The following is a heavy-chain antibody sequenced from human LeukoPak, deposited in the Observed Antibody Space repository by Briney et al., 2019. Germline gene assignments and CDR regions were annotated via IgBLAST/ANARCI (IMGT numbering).Heavy chain of an antibody. D-gene: IGHD3-22*01. CDR3: ARERSSD. V-gene: IGHV3-48*01. J-gene: IGHJ4*02. CDR1: GFTFSSYS. Sequence: GGSLRLSCAASGFTFSSYSMNWVRQAPGKGLEWVSYISSSSTIYYADSVKGRFTISRDNAKNSLYLQMNSLRAEDTAVYYCARERSSDWGQGTLVTVSS. CDR2: ISSSSTI.